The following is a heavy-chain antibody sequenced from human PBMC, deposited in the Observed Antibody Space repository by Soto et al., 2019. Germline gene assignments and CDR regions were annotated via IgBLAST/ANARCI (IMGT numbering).Heavy chain of an antibody. J-gene: IGHJ6*02. CDR3: AVGVGETTIQSV. V-gene: IGHV1-69*01. D-gene: IGHD2-15*01. CDR1: GGTLLSYT. Sequence: QVQLGQSGAEVKKPGSSVKVSCKASGGTLLSYTISWLRQAPGQWLEWLGGIIPIFGIANYSQKFQGSFKLTEDDSPGIAATELSSTGGADTPVYYSAVGVGETTIQSVWAQANTLTVSS. CDR2: IIPIFGIA.